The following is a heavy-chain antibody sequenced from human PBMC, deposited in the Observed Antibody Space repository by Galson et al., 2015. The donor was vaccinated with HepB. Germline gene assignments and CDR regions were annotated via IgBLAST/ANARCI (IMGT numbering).Heavy chain of an antibody. CDR3: ARAHSGFYSWSFDY. Sequence: TLSLTCTVSGDSVSSVSYYWSWIRQPPGKGLEWIGYVYYSGTTEYNPSLKSRVTISLDTSKNQFSLKLSSVAAADTAVYYCARAHSGFYSWSFDYWGQGSLVTVSS. V-gene: IGHV4-61*01. CDR1: GDSVSSVSYY. J-gene: IGHJ4*02. D-gene: IGHD1-26*01. CDR2: VYYSGTT.